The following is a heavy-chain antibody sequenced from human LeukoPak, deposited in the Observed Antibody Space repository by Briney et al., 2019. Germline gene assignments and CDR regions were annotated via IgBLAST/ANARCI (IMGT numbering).Heavy chain of an antibody. CDR1: GGTFSSYA. Sequence: SVKVSCKASGGTFSSYAISWVRQAPGQGLEWMGGIIPIFGTANYAQKFQGRVTITTDESTSTAYMELSSLRSEDTAVYYCARVEVDSSSWIYYYYYYGMDVWGQGTTVTVSS. J-gene: IGHJ6*02. CDR3: ARVEVDSSSWIYYYYYYGMDV. V-gene: IGHV1-69*05. CDR2: IIPIFGTA. D-gene: IGHD6-13*01.